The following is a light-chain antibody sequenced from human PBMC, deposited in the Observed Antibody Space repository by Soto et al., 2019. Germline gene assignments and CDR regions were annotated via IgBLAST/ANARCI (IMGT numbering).Light chain of an antibody. CDR1: QNIRNF. CDR3: QKSYSSPVT. Sequence: DIQMTQSPSSLSASVGDSFTITCRASQNIRNFLNWYQQNTGKAPNLLINGGSSLQSGVPSTFSGCGSGTDFTLNITSLQTEELASYYCQKSYSSPVTFGLGTRLEIK. V-gene: IGKV1-39*01. J-gene: IGKJ5*01. CDR2: GGS.